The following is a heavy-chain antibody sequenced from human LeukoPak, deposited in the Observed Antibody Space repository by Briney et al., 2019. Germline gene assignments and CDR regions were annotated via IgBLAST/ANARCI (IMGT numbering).Heavy chain of an antibody. CDR2: ISIGGSSL. D-gene: IGHD3-10*01. CDR1: GFTFSSYS. Sequence: GGSLRLSCAASGFTFSSYSMIWVRQAPGKGLEWVSAISIGGSSLFHADSVRGRFTISSDNAENTLYLKKNNLRAEDTAVYYGARVFNCYYSRYYYMDVWGKGTTVTVSS. V-gene: IGHV3-21*01. CDR3: ARVFNCYYSRYYYMDV. J-gene: IGHJ6*03.